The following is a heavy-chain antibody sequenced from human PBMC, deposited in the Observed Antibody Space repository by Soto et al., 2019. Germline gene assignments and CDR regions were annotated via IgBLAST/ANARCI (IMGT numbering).Heavy chain of an antibody. CDR3: ARDEYGYGDSYDS. Sequence: SETLSLTCLSSGFSLSTYHWSWLRPHAGKGLEWIGRMHTSGSTNYNPSLKSRVSMSVDTSKNHFSLKVSSVTAADTAVYYCARDEYGYGDSYDSWGQGTLVTVSS. J-gene: IGHJ4*02. CDR1: GFSLSTYH. CDR2: MHTSGST. D-gene: IGHD5-12*01. V-gene: IGHV4-4*07.